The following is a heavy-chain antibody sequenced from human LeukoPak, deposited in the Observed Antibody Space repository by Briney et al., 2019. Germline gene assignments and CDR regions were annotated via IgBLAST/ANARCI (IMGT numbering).Heavy chain of an antibody. CDR2: ISGGGVST. CDR1: GFTFNIYG. J-gene: IGHJ4*02. CDR3: ARSDFSWRGNFDY. D-gene: IGHD3-16*01. V-gene: IGHV3-23*01. Sequence: GGSLRLSCAASGFTFNIYGMSWVRQAPGKGLEWVSGISGGGVSTYYADSVKGRFTISRDNSRHTLDLQVNSLRAEDTAVYYCARSDFSWRGNFDYWGQGTLVTVSS.